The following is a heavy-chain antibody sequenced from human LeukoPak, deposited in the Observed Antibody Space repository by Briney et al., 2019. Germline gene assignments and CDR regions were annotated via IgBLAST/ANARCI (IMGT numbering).Heavy chain of an antibody. V-gene: IGHV4-61*02. CDR3: ARRAHRYYYDSSGYYSG. Sequence: SETLSLTCTVSGGSISSGSYYWSWIRQPAGKGLEWIGRIYTSGSTNYNPSLKSRVTISVDTSKNQFSLKLSSVTAADTAVYYCARRAHRYYYDSSGYYSGWGQGTLVTVSS. CDR1: GGSISSGSYY. D-gene: IGHD3-22*01. J-gene: IGHJ4*02. CDR2: IYTSGST.